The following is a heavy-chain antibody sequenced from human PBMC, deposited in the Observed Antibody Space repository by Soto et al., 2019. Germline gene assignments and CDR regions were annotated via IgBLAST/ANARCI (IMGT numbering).Heavy chain of an antibody. V-gene: IGHV4-39*01. Sequence: QLQLHESGPGLVKPSETLSLTCTVSGGSISSSSYYWGWIRQPPGKGLEWIGSIYYSGSTYYNPSLKSRVTISVDTSKNQFSLKLSSVTAADTAVYYCARQSRDGYNYDWFDPWGQGTLVTVSS. J-gene: IGHJ5*02. CDR1: GGSISSSSYY. CDR2: IYYSGST. D-gene: IGHD5-12*01. CDR3: ARQSRDGYNYDWFDP.